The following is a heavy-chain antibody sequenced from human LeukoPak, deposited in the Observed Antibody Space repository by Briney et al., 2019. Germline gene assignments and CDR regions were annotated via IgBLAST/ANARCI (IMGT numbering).Heavy chain of an antibody. D-gene: IGHD4-17*01. CDR2: MYNSGST. V-gene: IGHV4-59*01. J-gene: IGHJ4*02. CDR1: GGSISGSY. Sequence: SETLSLTCTVSGGSISGSYWSWIRQPPGKGLEWIAYMYNSGSTNYNPSLKSRVTISIDTSKNQFSLKLSSLAAADTAIYYRARGIESYGDYGYWGQGILVTVSS. CDR3: ARGIESYGDYGY.